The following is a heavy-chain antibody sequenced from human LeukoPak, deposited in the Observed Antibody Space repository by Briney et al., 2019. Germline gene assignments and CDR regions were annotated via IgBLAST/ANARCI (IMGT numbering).Heavy chain of an antibody. D-gene: IGHD6-19*01. J-gene: IGHJ4*02. CDR1: GFTFSSYG. Sequence: GGSLRLSCAASGFTFSSYGMHWVRQAPGKGLEWVAFIRYDGSNKYYADSVKGRFTISRDNSKNTLYLQMNSLRAEDTAVYYCAKDLHYSSGWRIFDYWGQGTLVTVSS. CDR3: AKDLHYSSGWRIFDY. V-gene: IGHV3-30*02. CDR2: IRYDGSNK.